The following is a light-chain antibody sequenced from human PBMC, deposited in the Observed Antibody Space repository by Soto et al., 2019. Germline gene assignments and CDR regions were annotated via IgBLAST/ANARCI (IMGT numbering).Light chain of an antibody. Sequence: EIVLTQSPGTLSLSPGEGATLSCRASQSLGSTYLAWYQQKPGQAPRLLIYGASNRATSIPDRFSGSGSGTDFTFTISSLEPEDFAVYYCPQYGSSPITFGQGTRLEIK. CDR1: QSLGSTY. CDR2: GAS. V-gene: IGKV3-20*01. CDR3: PQYGSSPIT. J-gene: IGKJ5*01.